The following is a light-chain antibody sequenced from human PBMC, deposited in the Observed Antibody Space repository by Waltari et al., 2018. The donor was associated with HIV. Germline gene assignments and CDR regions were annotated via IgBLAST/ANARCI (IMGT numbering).Light chain of an antibody. CDR2: GAF. V-gene: IGKV1-NL1*01. Sequence: DIQMTQSPSSLSASIGDTFIIPCLASQDISNSISWFQQQPGKVPKLLVHGAFILQRGVPSRFSGSGSGTDYTLTITGLQAEDFATYFCQQYFAVPLTFGGGTRVDIK. CDR3: QQYFAVPLT. CDR1: QDISNS. J-gene: IGKJ4*01.